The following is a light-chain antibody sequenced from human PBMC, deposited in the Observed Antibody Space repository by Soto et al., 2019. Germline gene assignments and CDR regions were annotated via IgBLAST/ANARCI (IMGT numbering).Light chain of an antibody. V-gene: IGKV1-5*03. J-gene: IGKJ1*01. CDR3: QHYNSYSEA. CDR2: KTS. Sequence: DIQMTQSPSTLSASVGDRVTLTCRASQSFSTWLAWYQQKPGKAPKLLIYKTSTLESGVPSRFSGSGSGTEFTLTISSLQPDDFATYYCQHYNSYSEAFGQGTKVDI. CDR1: QSFSTW.